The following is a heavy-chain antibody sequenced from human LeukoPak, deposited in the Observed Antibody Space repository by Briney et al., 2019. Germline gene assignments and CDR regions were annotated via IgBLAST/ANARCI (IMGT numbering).Heavy chain of an antibody. V-gene: IGHV4-34*01. Sequence: SETLSLTCAVYGGSFSGYYWSWIRQPSGKGLEWIGEINHSGSTNYNPSLKSRVTISVDTSKNQFSLKLSSVTAADTAVYYCERGIMTADWGQGTLVTVSS. CDR3: ERGIMTAD. J-gene: IGHJ4*02. CDR1: GGSFSGYY. CDR2: INHSGST.